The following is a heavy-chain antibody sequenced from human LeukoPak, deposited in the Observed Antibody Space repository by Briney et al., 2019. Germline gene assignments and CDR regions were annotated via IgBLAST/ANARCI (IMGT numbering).Heavy chain of an antibody. D-gene: IGHD6-13*01. V-gene: IGHV4-39*01. CDR1: GGSISSSSYY. CDR3: AGSSGWYDSLDY. Sequence: PSETLSLTCTVSGGSISSSSYYWGWIRQPPGKGLEWIGSIYYSGSTYYNPSLKSRVTISVDTSKNQFSLKLSSVTAADTAVYYCAGSSGWYDSLDYWAREPWSPSPQ. J-gene: IGHJ4*02. CDR2: IYYSGST.